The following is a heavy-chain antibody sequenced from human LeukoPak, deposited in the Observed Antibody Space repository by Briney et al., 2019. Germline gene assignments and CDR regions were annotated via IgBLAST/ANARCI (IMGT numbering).Heavy chain of an antibody. CDR1: GFTFSNYA. CDR3: AKLYCSGSSCYSIDH. V-gene: IGHV3-23*01. CDR2: ITGSGDST. D-gene: IGHD2-15*01. J-gene: IGHJ4*02. Sequence: GGSLRLSCAASGFTFSNYAMSWVRQAPGKGLEWVSTITGSGDSTYYAGSVKGRFTLSRDTSKNTLYLQMNSLRAEDTAVYYCAKLYCSGSSCYSIDHWGQGTLVTVSS.